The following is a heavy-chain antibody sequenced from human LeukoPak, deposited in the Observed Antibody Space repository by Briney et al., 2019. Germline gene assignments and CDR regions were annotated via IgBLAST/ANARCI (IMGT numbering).Heavy chain of an antibody. CDR3: AKDHDFWQVTKDY. CDR2: IKTKTDGGTA. J-gene: IGHJ4*02. D-gene: IGHD3-3*01. Sequence: GGSLRLSCVASEFTFSNAWMSWVRQTPGKGLEWIGRIKTKTDGGTADYAAPVKGRFTISRDDSKNTLYLQMNSLRAEDTAVYYCAKDHDFWQVTKDYWGQGTLVTVSS. V-gene: IGHV3-15*01. CDR1: EFTFSNAW.